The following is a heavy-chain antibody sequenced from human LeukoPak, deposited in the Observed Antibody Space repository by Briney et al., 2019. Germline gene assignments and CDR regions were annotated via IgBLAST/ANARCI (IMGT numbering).Heavy chain of an antibody. V-gene: IGHV1-2*02. D-gene: IGHD5-18*01. CDR2: INPNSGGT. Sequence: ASVKVSCKASGYTFTGYYMHWVRQAPGQGLEWTGWINPNSGGTNYAQKFQGRVTMTRDTSISTAYMELNRLRSDDTAVYYCARRAMEYYYYYMDVWGKGTTVTVSS. CDR3: ARRAMEYYYYYMDV. J-gene: IGHJ6*03. CDR1: GYTFTGYY.